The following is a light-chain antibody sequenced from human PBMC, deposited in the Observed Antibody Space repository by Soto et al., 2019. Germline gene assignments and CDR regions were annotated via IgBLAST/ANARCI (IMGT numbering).Light chain of an antibody. CDR3: SSYTNNSTLV. Sequence: QSVLTQPASVSGSPGQSITISCTGTSSDVGSYNLVSWYQQHPGKAPKLMIYEGSKRPSGVSNRFSGSKSGNTASLIISGLQAEDEADYYCSSYTNNSTLVFGGGTKLTVL. J-gene: IGLJ2*01. CDR2: EGS. CDR1: SSDVGSYNL. V-gene: IGLV2-14*02.